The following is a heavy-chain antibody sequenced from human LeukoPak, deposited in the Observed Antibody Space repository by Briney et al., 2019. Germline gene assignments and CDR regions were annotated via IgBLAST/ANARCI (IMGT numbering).Heavy chain of an antibody. J-gene: IGHJ4*02. CDR1: GGSISSDY. CDR2: IYNSGRT. V-gene: IGHV4-59*08. D-gene: IGHD6-13*01. Sequence: SETLSLTCTVSGGSISSDYWSWVRQPPGKGLEWIGHIYNSGRTNYNPSLKSRVTMSVDASKNHFSLKLSSVTAADTALYYCVRHEEDSSGWYGLGYWGQGTLVTVSS. CDR3: VRHEEDSSGWYGLGY.